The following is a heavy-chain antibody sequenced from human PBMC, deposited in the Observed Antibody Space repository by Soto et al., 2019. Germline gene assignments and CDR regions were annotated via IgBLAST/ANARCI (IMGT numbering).Heavy chain of an antibody. CDR3: ARDRHNNFFDP. V-gene: IGHV4-31*03. J-gene: IGHJ5*02. CDR1: GASMSSGGYY. D-gene: IGHD6-6*01. CDR2: IYYSGST. Sequence: SETLSLTCTVSGASMSSGGYYWTWIRQSPGKGLEWIGYIYYSGSTYYNPSLGSRVAISLDTSRSQFSLTLHSVTAADTAIYYCARDRHNNFFDPWGQGTLVTVS.